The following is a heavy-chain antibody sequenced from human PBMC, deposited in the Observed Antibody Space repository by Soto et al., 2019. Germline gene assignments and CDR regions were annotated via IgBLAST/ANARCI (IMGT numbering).Heavy chain of an antibody. V-gene: IGHV3-30*18. CDR3: AKDPTFHVDTAIDHFDY. CDR1: GFTFSSYG. CDR2: ISYDGSNK. D-gene: IGHD5-18*01. J-gene: IGHJ4*02. Sequence: QVQLVESGGGVVQPGRSLRLSCAASGFTFSSYGMHWVRQAPGKGLEWVAVISYDGSNKYYADSVKGRFTISRDNSKNTLYLQMNSLRAEDTAVYYCAKDPTFHVDTAIDHFDYWGQGTLVTVSS.